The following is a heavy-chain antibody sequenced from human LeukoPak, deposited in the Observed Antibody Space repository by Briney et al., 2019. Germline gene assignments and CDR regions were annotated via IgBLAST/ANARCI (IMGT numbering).Heavy chain of an antibody. V-gene: IGHV3-23*01. CDR1: GFTFSNFW. D-gene: IGHD6-13*01. CDR3: AKGGLYSSSWYEYYYYYGMDV. CDR2: ISGSGGST. Sequence: PGGSLRLSCAASGFTFSNFWMHWVRQAPGKGLEWVSAISGSGGSTYYADSVKGRFTISRDNSKNTLYLQMNSLRAEDTAVYYCAKGGLYSSSWYEYYYYYGMDVWGQGTTVTVSS. J-gene: IGHJ6*02.